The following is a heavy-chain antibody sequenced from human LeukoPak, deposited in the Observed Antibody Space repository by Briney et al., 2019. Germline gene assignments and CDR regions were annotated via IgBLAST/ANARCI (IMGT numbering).Heavy chain of an antibody. J-gene: IGHJ6*02. CDR3: TTAPRYYYYYGMDV. CDR2: IKSKTDGGTT. CDR1: GFTLRNAW. V-gene: IGHV3-15*01. Sequence: GGSLRLSCAASGFTLRNAWMSWVRQAPGKGLEWVGRIKSKTDGGTTDYAAPVKGRFTISRDDSKNTLYLQMNSLKPEDTAVYYCTTAPRYYYYYGMDVWGQGTTVTVSS.